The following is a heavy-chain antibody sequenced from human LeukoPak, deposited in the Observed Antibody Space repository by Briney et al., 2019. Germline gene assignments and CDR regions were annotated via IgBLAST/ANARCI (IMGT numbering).Heavy chain of an antibody. CDR1: VFTFSNYE. Sequence: GGSLRLSCAASVFTFSNYEMDWVRQAPGKALEWVSAIDTAGGTYYPGSVKCRFTISRENSKNSLYLQMDTLRAEDTAVYFCVRELMGPGRYYYMDAWGKGTTVTVSS. V-gene: IGHV3-13*01. CDR3: VRELMGPGRYYYMDA. CDR2: IDTAGGT. D-gene: IGHD2-8*01. J-gene: IGHJ6*03.